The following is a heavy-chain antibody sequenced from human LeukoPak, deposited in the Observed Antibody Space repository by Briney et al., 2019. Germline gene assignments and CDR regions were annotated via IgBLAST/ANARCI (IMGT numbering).Heavy chain of an antibody. J-gene: IGHJ5*02. Sequence: ASVKVSCKASGYTFTGYYMHWGRQAPGQGLEWMGWINPNSGGTNYAQKFQGRVTMTRDTSISTAYMELSRLRSDDTAVYYCARDRGGTVITVGWFDPWGQGTLVTVSS. V-gene: IGHV1-2*02. CDR1: GYTFTGYY. CDR2: INPNSGGT. CDR3: ARDRGGTVITVGWFDP. D-gene: IGHD3-10*01.